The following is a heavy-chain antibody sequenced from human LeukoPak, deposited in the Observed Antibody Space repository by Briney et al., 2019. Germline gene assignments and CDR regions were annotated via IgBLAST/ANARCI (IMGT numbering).Heavy chain of an antibody. V-gene: IGHV3-21*01. J-gene: IGHJ4*02. CDR3: AKGGLDGSYRPPRFDY. D-gene: IGHD1-26*01. Sequence: PGGSLRLSCAASGFTFSSYSMNWVRQAPGKGLEWVSSISSSSSYIYYADSVEGRFTISRDNAKNSLYLQMNSLRAEDTAVYYCAKGGLDGSYRPPRFDYWGQGTLVTVSS. CDR1: GFTFSSYS. CDR2: ISSSSSYI.